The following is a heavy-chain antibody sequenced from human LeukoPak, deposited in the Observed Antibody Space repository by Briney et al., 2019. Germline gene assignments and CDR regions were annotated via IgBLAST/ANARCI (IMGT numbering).Heavy chain of an antibody. CDR3: ARDLSPHGPPHFDY. V-gene: IGHV4-4*07. D-gene: IGHD3-3*02. CDR2: IYTSGST. Sequence: KPSETLSLTCTVSGGSISSYYWSWIRQPAGKGLEWIGRIYTSGSTNYNPSLKSRVTMSVDTSKNQFSLQLNSVTPEDTAVYYCARDLSPHGPPHFDYWGQGTLVTVSS. CDR1: GGSISSYY. J-gene: IGHJ4*02.